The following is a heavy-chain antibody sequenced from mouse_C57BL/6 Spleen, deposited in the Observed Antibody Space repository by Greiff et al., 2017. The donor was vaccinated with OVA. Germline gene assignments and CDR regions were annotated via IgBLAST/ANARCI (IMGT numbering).Heavy chain of an antibody. Sequence: EVQLQQSGPELVKPGASVKIPCKASGYTFTDYNMDWVKQSPGKSLEWIGDINPNNGGTIYNQKFKGKATLTVDKSSSTAYMELRSLTSEDTAVYYCARSYYYGSSAWFAYWGQGTLVTVSA. D-gene: IGHD1-1*01. CDR3: ARSYYYGSSAWFAY. V-gene: IGHV1-18*01. CDR2: INPNNGGT. J-gene: IGHJ3*01. CDR1: GYTFTDYN.